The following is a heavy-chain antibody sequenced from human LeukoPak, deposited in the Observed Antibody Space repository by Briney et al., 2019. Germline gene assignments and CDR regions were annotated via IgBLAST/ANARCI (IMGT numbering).Heavy chain of an antibody. CDR3: AKGRGYCSGGSCYSGFDY. D-gene: IGHD2-15*01. Sequence: PGGSLRLSCAASGFTFSGYAMSWVRQAPGKGLEWVSTITCSGGTTYYADSVKGRFTISRDNSKNTLYLQMNSLRAEDTAVYYCAKGRGYCSGGSCYSGFDYWGQGTLVTVSS. J-gene: IGHJ4*02. CDR2: ITCSGGTT. CDR1: GFTFSGYA. V-gene: IGHV3-23*01.